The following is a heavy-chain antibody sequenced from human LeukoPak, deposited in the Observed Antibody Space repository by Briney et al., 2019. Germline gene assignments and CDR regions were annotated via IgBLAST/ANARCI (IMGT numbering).Heavy chain of an antibody. CDR1: GFTFSSYW. CDR2: IKQDGSEK. J-gene: IGHJ4*02. CDR3: ASPLRAYDSRHFDY. D-gene: IGHD3-22*01. Sequence: GGSLRLSCAASGFTFSSYWMSWVRQAPGKGLEWVANIKQDGSEKYYVDSVKGRFTISRDNAKNSLYLQMNSLRAEDTAVYYCASPLRAYDSRHFDYWGQGTLVTVSS. V-gene: IGHV3-7*03.